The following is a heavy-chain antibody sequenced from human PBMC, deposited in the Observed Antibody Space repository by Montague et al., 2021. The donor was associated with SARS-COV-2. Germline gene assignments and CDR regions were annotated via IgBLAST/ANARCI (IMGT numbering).Heavy chain of an antibody. CDR2: N. J-gene: IGHJ4*02. Sequence: NDYAVSVKSRITINPDTSKNQISLQLNSVTPEYTAVYYCARNSASSGYWGQGTLVTVSS. CDR3: ARNSASSGY. V-gene: IGHV6-1*01. D-gene: IGHD1-26*01.